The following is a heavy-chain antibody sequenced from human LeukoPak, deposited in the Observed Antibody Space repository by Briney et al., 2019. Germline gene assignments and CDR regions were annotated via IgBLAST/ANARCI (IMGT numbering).Heavy chain of an antibody. CDR2: IYYSGST. CDR3: ARLYLPATRFDY. D-gene: IGHD5-24*01. Sequence: KPSETLSLTCTVSGYSISSGYYWGWIRQPPGKGLEWIGSIYYSGSTYYNPSLKSRVTISVDTSKNQFSLKLTSVTAADTAVYYCARLYLPATRFDYWGQGTLVTVSS. J-gene: IGHJ4*02. V-gene: IGHV4-38-2*02. CDR1: GYSISSGYY.